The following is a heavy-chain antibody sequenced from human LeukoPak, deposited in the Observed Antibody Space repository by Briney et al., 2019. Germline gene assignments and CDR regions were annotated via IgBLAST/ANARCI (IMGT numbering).Heavy chain of an antibody. J-gene: IGHJ6*02. D-gene: IGHD4-11*01. CDR3: AKDIEALQYDYYGMDV. CDR2: ISYDGSNK. Sequence: GGSLRLSCAASGFTFSSYGMHWVRQAPGKGLEWVAVISYDGSNKYYAGSVKGRFTISRDNSKNTLYLQMNSLRAEDTAVYYCAKDIEALQYDYYGMDVWGQGTTVTVSS. V-gene: IGHV3-30*18. CDR1: GFTFSSYG.